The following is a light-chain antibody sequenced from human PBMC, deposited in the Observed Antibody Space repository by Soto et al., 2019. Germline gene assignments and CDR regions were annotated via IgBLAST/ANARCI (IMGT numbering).Light chain of an antibody. CDR1: SSDVGGHNY. V-gene: IGLV2-8*01. J-gene: IGLJ2*01. CDR3: SSYAGSTNLI. Sequence: SALTQPPSASGSPGQSVTISCTGTSSDVGGHNYVSWYQQYPGKAPKLMIYEVSKRPSGVPDRFSGSKSVNTASLTVSGLQAEDEADYYCSSYAGSTNLIFGGGTQLTVL. CDR2: EVS.